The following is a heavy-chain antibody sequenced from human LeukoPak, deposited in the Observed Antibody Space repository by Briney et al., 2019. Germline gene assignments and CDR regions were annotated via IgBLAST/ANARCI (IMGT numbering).Heavy chain of an antibody. CDR1: GFTFSSYA. CDR3: ATLWIQLWPIKGFFDY. Sequence: PGGSLRPSCAASGFTFSSYAMSWVRQAPGKGLEWVSAISGSGGSTYYADSVKGRFTISRDNSKNTLYLQMNSLRAEDTAVYYCATLWIQLWPIKGFFDYWGQGTLVTVSS. CDR2: ISGSGGST. D-gene: IGHD5-18*01. J-gene: IGHJ4*02. V-gene: IGHV3-23*01.